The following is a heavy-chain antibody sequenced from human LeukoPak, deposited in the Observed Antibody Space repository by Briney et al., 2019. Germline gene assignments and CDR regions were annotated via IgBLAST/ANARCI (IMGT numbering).Heavy chain of an antibody. CDR2: IYHDGST. CDR3: ARDRGGYTYSHDY. V-gene: IGHV4-30-2*01. J-gene: IGHJ4*02. CDR1: GGSISSGGYY. Sequence: SETLSLTCTVSGGSISSGGYYWSWIRQPPGKGLEWIGYIYHDGSTNYNPSLKSRVTISMDKSKNQLSLKLNFVTAADTAVYYCARDRGGYTYSHDYWGQGTLVTVSS. D-gene: IGHD5-18*01.